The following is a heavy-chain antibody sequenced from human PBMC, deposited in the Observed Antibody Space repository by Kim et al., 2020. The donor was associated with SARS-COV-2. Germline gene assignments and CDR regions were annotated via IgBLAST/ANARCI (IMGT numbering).Heavy chain of an antibody. V-gene: IGHV3-74*01. Sequence: NNNGGTPPSAGSVKGRFTISRDNSKNTLFLQMTSLRADDTGVYYCARGPFWGQGTLVTVSS. J-gene: IGHJ4*02. CDR2: NNNGGTP. CDR3: ARGPF.